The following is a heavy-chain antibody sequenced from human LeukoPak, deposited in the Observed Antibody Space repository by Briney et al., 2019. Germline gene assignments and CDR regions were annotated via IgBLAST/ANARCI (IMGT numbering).Heavy chain of an antibody. CDR2: IGPNGAST. D-gene: IGHD3-9*01. CDR1: GFTFSSHF. J-gene: IGHJ4*02. V-gene: IGHV3-64D*06. CDR3: VKDLTGTWSFDY. Sequence: GGSLRLSCSTSGFTFSSHFMHWVRQAPGKGLEYVSSIGPNGASTLYADSVKGRFTISRDNSKNALYLQLTSLRLEDTALYYCVKDLTGTWSFDYWGQGTLVTVSS.